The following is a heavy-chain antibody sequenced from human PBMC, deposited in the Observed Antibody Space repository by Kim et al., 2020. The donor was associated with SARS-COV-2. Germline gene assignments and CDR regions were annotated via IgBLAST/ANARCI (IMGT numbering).Heavy chain of an antibody. CDR1: GYTFTTYG. J-gene: IGHJ4*02. D-gene: IGHD3-22*01. Sequence: ASVKVSCKASGYTFTTYGMNWVRQAPGQGLEWMGWINTNTGNPTFAQGFTGRFVFSLDTSVSTAYLQISSLKAEDTAVYYCARTFYDSSAYYYVYYWGQGTLVTVSS. CDR2: INTNTGNP. CDR3: ARTFYDSSAYYYVYY. V-gene: IGHV7-4-1*02.